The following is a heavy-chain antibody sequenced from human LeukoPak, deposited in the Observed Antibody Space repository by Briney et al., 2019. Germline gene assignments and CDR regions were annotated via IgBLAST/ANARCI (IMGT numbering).Heavy chain of an antibody. V-gene: IGHV1-69-2*01. CDR3: ATVLRVDTAMANYWYFDL. D-gene: IGHD5-18*01. Sequence: ASVKISCKVSGYTFTDYYMHWVQQAPGKGLEWMGLVDPEDGETIYAEKFQGRVTITADTSTDTAYMELSSLRSEDTAVYYCATVLRVDTAMANYWYFDLWGRGTLVTVSS. CDR2: VDPEDGET. CDR1: GYTFTDYY. J-gene: IGHJ2*01.